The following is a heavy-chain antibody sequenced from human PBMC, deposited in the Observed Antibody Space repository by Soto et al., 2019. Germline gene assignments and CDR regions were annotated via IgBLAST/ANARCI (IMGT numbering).Heavy chain of an antibody. CDR3: GDIASSWQQTGFDY. CDR1: GFTFSSYA. Sequence: EVQLLESGGGLVQPGGSLRLSCAASGFTFSSYAMTWVRQAPGKGLEWVSSISGSGGSTYYADSVKGRFTISRDNSKNALYLQMNSLRAEDTAVYYCGDIASSWQQTGFDYWGQGTLVTVSS. V-gene: IGHV3-23*01. CDR2: ISGSGGST. J-gene: IGHJ4*02. D-gene: IGHD6-13*01.